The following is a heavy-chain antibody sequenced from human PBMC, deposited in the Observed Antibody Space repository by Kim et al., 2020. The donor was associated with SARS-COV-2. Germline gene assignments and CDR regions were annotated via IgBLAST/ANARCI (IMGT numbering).Heavy chain of an antibody. CDR1: GGSISSSSYY. CDR2: IYYSGST. J-gene: IGHJ6*02. V-gene: IGHV4-39*01. Sequence: SETLSLTCTVSGGSISSSSYYWGWIRQPPGKGLEWIGSIYYSGSTYYNPSLKSRVTISVDTSKNQFSLKLSSVTAADTAVYYCASGEILLWFGELLPYGMDVWGQGTTVTVSS. CDR3: ASGEILLWFGELLPYGMDV. D-gene: IGHD3-10*01.